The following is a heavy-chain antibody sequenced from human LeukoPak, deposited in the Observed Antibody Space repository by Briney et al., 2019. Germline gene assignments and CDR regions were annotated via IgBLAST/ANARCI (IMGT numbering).Heavy chain of an antibody. CDR1: GFTFSTYS. Sequence: PGGSMRLACAVSGFTFSTYSMKWVRQAPGKGLEWVSSISSSRSYIYYADSVKGRFTISRDNAKNSLYLQMNSLRAEDTAVYYCARGDGGAAGYDYWGQGTLVTVSS. D-gene: IGHD1-26*01. J-gene: IGHJ4*02. V-gene: IGHV3-21*01. CDR2: ISSSRSYI. CDR3: ARGDGGAAGYDY.